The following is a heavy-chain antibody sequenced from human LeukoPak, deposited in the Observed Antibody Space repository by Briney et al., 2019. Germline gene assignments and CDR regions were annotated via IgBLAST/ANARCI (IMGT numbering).Heavy chain of an antibody. D-gene: IGHD4-23*01. CDR1: GFTFSNHW. J-gene: IGHJ4*02. V-gene: IGHV3-30-3*01. CDR3: ARGAGYGGNSGFGDY. Sequence: PGGSPRLSCAASGFTFSNHWMTWVRQAPGKGLEWVAVISYDGSNKYYADSVKGRFTISRDNSKNTLYLQMNSLRAEDTAVYYCARGAGYGGNSGFGDYWGQGTLVTVSS. CDR2: ISYDGSNK.